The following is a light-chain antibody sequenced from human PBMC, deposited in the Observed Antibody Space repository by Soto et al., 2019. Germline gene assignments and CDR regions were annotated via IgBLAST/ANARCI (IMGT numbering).Light chain of an antibody. CDR2: GAF. CDR3: QQYHDWPPVT. V-gene: IGKV3-15*01. Sequence: EVVMTQSPATLSVSPGERATLSCRASQSVTGNLAWYQQKPGQAHRLLIYGAFTRATGIPARFSGSGSGTEFTLTISSLQPEDFAVYYCQQYHDWPPVTFGQGTRLEIK. CDR1: QSVTGN. J-gene: IGKJ5*01.